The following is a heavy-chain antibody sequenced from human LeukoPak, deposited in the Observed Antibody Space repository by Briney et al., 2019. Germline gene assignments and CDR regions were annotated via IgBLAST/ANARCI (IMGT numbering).Heavy chain of an antibody. CDR1: GFTFSSYA. CDR2: ISGSGGST. J-gene: IGHJ4*02. Sequence: GGSLRLSCAASGFTFSSYAMSWVRQAPGKGLEWVSAISGSGGSTYYADSAKGRFTISRDNSKNTLYLQMNSLRAEDTAVYYCAKGPTDYGDCYFDYWGQGTLVTVSS. D-gene: IGHD4-17*01. V-gene: IGHV3-23*01. CDR3: AKGPTDYGDCYFDY.